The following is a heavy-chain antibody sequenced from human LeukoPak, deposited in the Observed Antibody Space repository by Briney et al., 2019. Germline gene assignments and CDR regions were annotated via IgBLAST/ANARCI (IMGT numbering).Heavy chain of an antibody. CDR3: AKVATEAFYFDF. CDR2: IGSFGTTI. CDR1: GFTFSSYK. D-gene: IGHD5-12*01. V-gene: IGHV3-48*03. J-gene: IGHJ4*02. Sequence: PGGSLRLSCAASGFTFSSYKMNWVRQAPGKGLEWVSYIGSFGTTISYADSVEGRFTISRDNAKSSLYLQMSSLRAEDTAVYYCAKVATEAFYFDFWGQGTLVTVSS.